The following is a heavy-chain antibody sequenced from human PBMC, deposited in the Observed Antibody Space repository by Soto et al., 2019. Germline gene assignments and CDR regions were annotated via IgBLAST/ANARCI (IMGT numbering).Heavy chain of an antibody. CDR1: GDSIDGYS. CDR3: ERTAISGYDY. J-gene: IGHJ4*02. V-gene: IGHV4-59*12. CDR2: VHYSGST. D-gene: IGHD3-9*01. Sequence: TPETLSLTCTVSGDSIDGYSWSWIRQPPGKGLEWIAYVHYSGSTKYNPSPKSRITISIDTSRSQGSLNQISVTAAATAVYYFERTAISGYDYWGQGILVTVSS.